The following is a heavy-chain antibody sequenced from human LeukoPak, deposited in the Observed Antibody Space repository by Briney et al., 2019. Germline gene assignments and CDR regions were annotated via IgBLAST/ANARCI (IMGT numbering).Heavy chain of an antibody. Sequence: PGGSLRLSCVASGFTFKNYVMNWVRQAIGKGLEWLATIYGSGVSISYADSVKGRFTISRDNSNNTLYLQMNSLRAEDTAMYYCAKDLGWELPAEAYWGQGILVTVSS. D-gene: IGHD1-26*01. CDR2: IYGSGVSI. CDR1: GFTFKNYV. CDR3: AKDLGWELPAEAY. J-gene: IGHJ4*02. V-gene: IGHV3-23*01.